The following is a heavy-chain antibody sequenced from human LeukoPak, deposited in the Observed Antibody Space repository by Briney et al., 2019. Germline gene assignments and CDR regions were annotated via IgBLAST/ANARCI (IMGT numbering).Heavy chain of an antibody. J-gene: IGHJ4*01. Sequence: SETLSLTCTVSGGSISSYYWSWIRQPPGKGLEWIGYIYYSGSTNYNPSLKSRVTISVDTSKNQFSLKLSSVTAADTAVYYCARFNSSWSYFDYWGHGTLVTVSS. V-gene: IGHV4-59*01. CDR3: ARFNSSWSYFDY. D-gene: IGHD6-13*01. CDR2: IYYSGST. CDR1: GGSISSYY.